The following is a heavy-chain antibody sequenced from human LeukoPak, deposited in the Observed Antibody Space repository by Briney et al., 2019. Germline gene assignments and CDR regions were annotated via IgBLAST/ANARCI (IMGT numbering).Heavy chain of an antibody. CDR3: AKDPRAYGDYTFDY. Sequence: GGSLRLSCAASAFSLNAYNMNWVRQAPGKGLEWVSSISYTGTYIYYADSVKGRFTISRDNAKNSLYLQMNSLRAEDTALFYCAKDPRAYGDYTFDYWGQGTLVTVSS. CDR1: AFSLNAYN. D-gene: IGHD4-17*01. J-gene: IGHJ4*02. CDR2: ISYTGTYI. V-gene: IGHV3-21*04.